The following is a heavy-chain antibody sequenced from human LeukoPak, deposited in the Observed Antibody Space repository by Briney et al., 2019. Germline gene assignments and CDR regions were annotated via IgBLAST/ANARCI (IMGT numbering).Heavy chain of an antibody. J-gene: IGHJ4*02. Sequence: GGSLRLSCAASEFTFSKYWMHWVRQAPGKGLVWVSRLNSDGTYTSYADSVKGRFTMSRDNAKNTLYLQMNSLRAEDTAVYYCARGERGYSYGYGDYWGQGTLVTVSS. CDR1: EFTFSKYW. CDR3: ARGERGYSYGYGDY. V-gene: IGHV3-74*01. CDR2: LNSDGTYT. D-gene: IGHD5-18*01.